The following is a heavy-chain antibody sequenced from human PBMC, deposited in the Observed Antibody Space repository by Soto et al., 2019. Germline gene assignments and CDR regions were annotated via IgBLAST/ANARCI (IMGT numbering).Heavy chain of an antibody. J-gene: IGHJ4*02. CDR2: VKSKNDGGTT. CDR1: GFTFSNAW. CDR3: TRGFLYGSENYYNQGPALD. D-gene: IGHD3-10*01. Sequence: PGGSLRLSCAASGFTFSNAWINWVRQAPGKGLEWVGRVKSKNDGGTTDFAAPVKGRFTISRDNSENMLYLQMNSLRVEDTAVYYCTRGFLYGSENYYNQGPALDWGRGTLVTVSS. V-gene: IGHV3-15*07.